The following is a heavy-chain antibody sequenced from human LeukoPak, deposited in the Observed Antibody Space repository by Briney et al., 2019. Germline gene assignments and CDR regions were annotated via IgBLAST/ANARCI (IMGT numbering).Heavy chain of an antibody. V-gene: IGHV3-33*01. J-gene: IGHJ4*02. CDR3: ARSYSGYDPLDY. D-gene: IGHD5-12*01. CDR2: IYFDGSSK. Sequence: GGSLRLSCAASGLTFSAFGMHWVRQAPGKGLEWLSIIYFDGSSKYYADSVKGRFTISRDNSKNTLYLQMHSLRAEDTAVYYCARSYSGYDPLDYWGQGTLVTVSS. CDR1: GLTFSAFG.